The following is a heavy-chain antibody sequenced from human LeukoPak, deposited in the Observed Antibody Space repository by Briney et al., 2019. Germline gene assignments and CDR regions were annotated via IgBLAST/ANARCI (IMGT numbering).Heavy chain of an antibody. Sequence: PSETLSLTCTVSGGSISSYYWSWIRRPAGKGLEWIGRIYTSGSTNYNPSLKSRVTMSVDTSKNQFSLKLSSVTAADTAVYYCARGRPLWFGELQPSYFDYWGQGTLVTVSS. CDR2: IYTSGST. V-gene: IGHV4-4*07. D-gene: IGHD3-10*01. CDR1: GGSISSYY. J-gene: IGHJ4*02. CDR3: ARGRPLWFGELQPSYFDY.